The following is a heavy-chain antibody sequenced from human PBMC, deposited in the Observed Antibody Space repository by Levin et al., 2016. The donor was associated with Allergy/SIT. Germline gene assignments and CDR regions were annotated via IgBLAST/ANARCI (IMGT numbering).Heavy chain of an antibody. Sequence: GESLKISCAASGFTVSSNYMSWVRQAPGKGLEWVSVIYSGGSTYYADSVKGRFTISRDNSKNTLYLQMNSLRAEDTAVYYCASSRIMITFGGVIVIPMFDYWGQGTLVTVSS. D-gene: IGHD3-16*02. J-gene: IGHJ4*02. V-gene: IGHV3-53*01. CDR3: ASSRIMITFGGVIVIPMFDY. CDR1: GFTVSSNY. CDR2: IYSGGST.